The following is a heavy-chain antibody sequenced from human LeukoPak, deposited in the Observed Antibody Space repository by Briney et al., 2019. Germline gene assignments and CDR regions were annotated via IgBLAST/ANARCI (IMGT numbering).Heavy chain of an antibody. CDR3: TRCGVGVAAAAANC. CDR1: GFTLSSYW. CDR2: IKQDGSAI. V-gene: IGHV3-7*01. J-gene: IGHJ4*02. D-gene: IGHD6-13*01. Sequence: GGSLRLSCAASGFTLSSYWMSWVRQAPGKGLEWVANIKQDGSAIYYVDSVKGRFTISRDNAKNSLYLQMNSLRAEDTAVYYCTRCGVGVAAAAANCWGQGTLLTVSS.